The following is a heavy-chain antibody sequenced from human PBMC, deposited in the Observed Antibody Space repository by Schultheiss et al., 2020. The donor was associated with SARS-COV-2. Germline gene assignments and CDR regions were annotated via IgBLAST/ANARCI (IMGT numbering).Heavy chain of an antibody. J-gene: IGHJ6*03. Sequence: GGSLRLSCAASGFTFSSYEMNWVRQAPGKGLEWVSSISSSSSYIYYADSVKGRFTISRDNAKNSLYLQMNSLRAEDTAVYYCARDCTVELRGYYYYYMDVWGKGTTVTVSS. CDR1: GFTFSSYE. V-gene: IGHV3-21*01. D-gene: IGHD1-7*01. CDR3: ARDCTVELRGYYYYYMDV. CDR2: ISSSSSYI.